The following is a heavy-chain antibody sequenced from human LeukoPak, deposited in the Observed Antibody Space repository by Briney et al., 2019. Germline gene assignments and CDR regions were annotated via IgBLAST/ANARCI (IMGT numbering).Heavy chain of an antibody. CDR2: IYPGDSDS. Sequence: GESLKISCKASGYSFTSYWIGWVRQMPGKGLEWMGLIYPGDSDSRYSPSFQSQVTMSADKSVTTAYLQWSSLRPSDTGIYFCARRYAETSGAHFYFDSWGQGTLVTVSS. J-gene: IGHJ4*02. D-gene: IGHD2-15*01. V-gene: IGHV5-51*01. CDR3: ARRYAETSGAHFYFDS. CDR1: GYSFTSYW.